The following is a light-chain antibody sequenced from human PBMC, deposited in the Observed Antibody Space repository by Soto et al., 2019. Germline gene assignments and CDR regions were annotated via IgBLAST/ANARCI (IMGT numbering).Light chain of an antibody. V-gene: IGLV1-40*01. CDR1: SSNIGAGYD. Sequence: QSALAQPPSVSGAPGQKVTISCTGSSSNIGAGYDLHWYQQLPGTAPKLLLYGNINRPSGVPDRFSGSKSGTSASLAITGLQAEDEADYYCQSYDNSLSAYVFGTGTKVTVL. J-gene: IGLJ1*01. CDR3: QSYDNSLSAYV. CDR2: GNI.